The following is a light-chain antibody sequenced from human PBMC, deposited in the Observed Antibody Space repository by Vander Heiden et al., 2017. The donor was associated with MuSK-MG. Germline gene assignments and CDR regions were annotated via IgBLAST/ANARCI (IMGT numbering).Light chain of an antibody. CDR2: EVS. V-gene: IGLV2-14*01. CDR3: SSYTGSSTLDYV. Sequence: HSALTQPASVSASPGQSIIISCTGTSSDVGGSNYVSWYQHHPGKAPKHMIYEVSNRRSGGSNRFSGSKSGNTASLTISGLQDEDEADYYCSSYTGSSTLDYVFGTGTKVTVL. J-gene: IGLJ1*01. CDR1: SSDVGGSNY.